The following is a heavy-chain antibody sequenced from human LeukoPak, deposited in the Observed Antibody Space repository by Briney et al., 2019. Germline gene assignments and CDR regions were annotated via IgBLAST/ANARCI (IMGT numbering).Heavy chain of an antibody. CDR1: GGSFSGYY. CDR2: IYYSGST. J-gene: IGHJ4*02. Sequence: PSETLSLTCAVYGGSFSGYYWSWIRQHPGKGLEWIGYIYYSGSTYYNPSLKSRVTISVDTSKNQFSLKLSSVTAADTAVYYCAREQDDYGGNYLDYWGQGTLVTVSS. CDR3: AREQDDYGGNYLDY. V-gene: IGHV4-31*11. D-gene: IGHD4-23*01.